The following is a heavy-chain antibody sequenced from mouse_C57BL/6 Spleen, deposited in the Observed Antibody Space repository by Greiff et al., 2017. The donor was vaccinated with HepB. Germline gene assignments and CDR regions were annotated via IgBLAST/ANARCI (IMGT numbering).Heavy chain of an antibody. CDR1: GYTFTDYN. V-gene: IGHV1-22*01. J-gene: IGHJ2*01. CDR2: INPNNGGT. CDR3: ARYDYGSSYYFDY. D-gene: IGHD1-1*01. Sequence: EVQLQESGPELVKPGASVKMSCKASGYTFTDYNMHWVKQSHGKSLEWIGYINPNNGGTSYNQKFKGKATLTVNKSSSTAYMELRSLTSEDSAVYYCARYDYGSSYYFDYWGQGTTLTVSS.